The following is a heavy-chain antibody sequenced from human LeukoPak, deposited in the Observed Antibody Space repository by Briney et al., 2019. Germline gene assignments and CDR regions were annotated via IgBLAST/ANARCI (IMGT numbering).Heavy chain of an antibody. CDR1: GFTFSSYA. CDR2: ISSNGGST. Sequence: PGGSLRLSCAASGFTFSSYAMHWVRQAPGKGLEYVSAISSNGGSTYYANSVKGRFTISRDNSKNTLYLQMGSLRAEDMAVYYCARELGYSGYDIWGQGTLVTVSS. D-gene: IGHD5-12*01. V-gene: IGHV3-64*01. CDR3: ARELGYSGYDI. J-gene: IGHJ4*02.